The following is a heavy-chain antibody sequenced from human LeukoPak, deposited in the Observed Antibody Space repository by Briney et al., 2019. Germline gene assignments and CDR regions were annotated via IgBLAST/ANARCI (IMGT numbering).Heavy chain of an antibody. CDR1: GFTFSSYS. J-gene: IGHJ4*02. D-gene: IGHD2-2*03. CDR2: ISSSNSYI. CDR3: ARDGYCSSTSCYYFDY. Sequence: GGSLRLSCAASGFTFSSYSMNWVRQAPGKGLEWVSSISSSNSYIYYADSVKGRFTISRDNAKNSLYLQMNSLRAEDTALYYCARDGYCSSTSCYYFDYWGQGTLVTVSS. V-gene: IGHV3-21*04.